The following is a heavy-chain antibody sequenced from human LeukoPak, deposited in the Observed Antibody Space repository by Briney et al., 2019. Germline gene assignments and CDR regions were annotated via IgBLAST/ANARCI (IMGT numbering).Heavy chain of an antibody. V-gene: IGHV4-30-4*01. CDR1: GGSINTGSYY. Sequence: SETLSLTCSVSGGSINTGSYYWSWIRQSPGKGLEWIGYIYYSGTTDYNPSLKSRVSIALDTSKNQLSLRLSSVTAADTAIYYCARSNNYYGGSGYSTGLDYWGQGTLVTVSS. J-gene: IGHJ4*02. CDR3: ARSNNYYGGSGYSTGLDY. D-gene: IGHD3-22*01. CDR2: IYYSGTT.